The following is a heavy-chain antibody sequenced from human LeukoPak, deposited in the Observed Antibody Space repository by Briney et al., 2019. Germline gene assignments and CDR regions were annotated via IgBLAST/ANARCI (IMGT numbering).Heavy chain of an antibody. V-gene: IGHV3-23*01. Sequence: PGGSLRLSCSASGLTFTTYGMNWVRQAPGKGLEWVLGIGGSGTRTYYADSVKGRFTISRDNSKNTLYLQMNSLIDEDTAVYYCAKDSHWILFDDWGQGTLVTVSS. D-gene: IGHD2-2*03. CDR2: IGGSGTRT. CDR1: GLTFTTYG. J-gene: IGHJ4*02. CDR3: AKDSHWILFDD.